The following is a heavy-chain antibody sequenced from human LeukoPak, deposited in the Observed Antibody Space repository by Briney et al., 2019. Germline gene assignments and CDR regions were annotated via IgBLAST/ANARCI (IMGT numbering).Heavy chain of an antibody. Sequence: GGSLRLSCAASGFTFSSYVMSWVRQAPGKGLEWVSAISDSGGSTFYADSVEGRFTISRDNSKNTLYLQMNSLRAEDTAVYYCARGFNRGFDPWGQGTLVTVSS. CDR2: ISDSGGST. D-gene: IGHD1-14*01. CDR1: GFTFSSYV. J-gene: IGHJ5*02. CDR3: ARGFNRGFDP. V-gene: IGHV3-23*01.